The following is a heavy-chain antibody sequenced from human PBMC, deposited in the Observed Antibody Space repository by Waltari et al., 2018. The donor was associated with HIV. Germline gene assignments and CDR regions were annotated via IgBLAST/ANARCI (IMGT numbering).Heavy chain of an antibody. Sequence: VQLVQSGGGFLQTGGFMRLACAASGFTVRRNHMLWARPAPGKGLEWVSVIYSGGNTYYADSVKGRFTISRDNSKNTLYLQLNSLRAEYSAVYYCARDLGSSSWYNYYYGMDVWGQGTTVTVSS. J-gene: IGHJ6*02. CDR1: GFTVRRNH. CDR2: IYSGGNT. CDR3: ARDLGSSSWYNYYYGMDV. D-gene: IGHD6-13*01. V-gene: IGHV3-53*01.